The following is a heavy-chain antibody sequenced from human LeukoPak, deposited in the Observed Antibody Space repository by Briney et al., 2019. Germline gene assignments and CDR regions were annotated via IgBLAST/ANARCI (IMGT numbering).Heavy chain of an antibody. CDR1: GGSFTDYY. D-gene: IGHD5-12*01. V-gene: IGHV4-34*01. Sequence: PSETLSLTCAVYGGSFTDYYWSWIRQPPGKGLEWIGETYRSGSTNYNPSLKSRVTISVDKSKNQFSLKLSSVTAADTAMYYCARYRGASGYHFDYWGQGTLVTVSS. CDR3: ARYRGASGYHFDY. CDR2: TYRSGST. J-gene: IGHJ4*02.